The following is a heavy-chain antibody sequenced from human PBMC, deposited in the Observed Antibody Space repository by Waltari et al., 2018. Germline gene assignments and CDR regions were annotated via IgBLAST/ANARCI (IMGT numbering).Heavy chain of an antibody. Sequence: QVQLVEAGGGVVQPGKSLKPPCVASGLSFSSYGMHWVRQAPGKGLEWVAVVWYDGSNQYYADSVKGRFTISRDNSKNTLYLQVNSLRAEDTAVYYCTRDISGRTAFDIWGQGTMVTVSS. D-gene: IGHD3-10*01. CDR1: GLSFSSYG. V-gene: IGHV3-33*01. J-gene: IGHJ3*02. CDR3: TRDISGRTAFDI. CDR2: VWYDGSNQ.